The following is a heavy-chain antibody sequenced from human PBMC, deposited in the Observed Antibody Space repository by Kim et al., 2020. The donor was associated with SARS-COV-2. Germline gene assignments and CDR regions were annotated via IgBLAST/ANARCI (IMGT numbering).Heavy chain of an antibody. Sequence: ADHGRGRCTLSRDNHNNSLYLQMDSLRAEDTAVYYCARDACTSTSCYEDFWGQGTLVTVSS. CDR3: ARDACTSTSCYEDF. D-gene: IGHD2-2*01. J-gene: IGHJ4*02. V-gene: IGHV3-11*01.